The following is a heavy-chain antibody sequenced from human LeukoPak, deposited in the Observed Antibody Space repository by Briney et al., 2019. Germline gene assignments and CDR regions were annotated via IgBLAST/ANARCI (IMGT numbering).Heavy chain of an antibody. D-gene: IGHD5-18*01. J-gene: IGHJ4*02. CDR3: ARGYNSGELDY. Sequence: GGSLRLSCAVSGLTFSRHWMYWVRQAPGKGLVWVSPIGIDGTDTAYADSVKGRFTISRDNAKSTLDLQMNSLRVEDTAVYFCARGYNSGELDYWGQGTLVTVSS. V-gene: IGHV3-74*01. CDR1: GLTFSRHW. CDR2: IGIDGTDT.